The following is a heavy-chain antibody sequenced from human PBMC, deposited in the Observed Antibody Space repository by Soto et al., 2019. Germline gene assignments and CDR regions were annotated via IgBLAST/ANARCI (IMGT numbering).Heavy chain of an antibody. CDR2: IWYDGSNK. Sequence: PGGSLRLSCAASGFTFSSYGMHWVRQAPGKGLEWVAVIWYDGSNKYYADSVKGRFTISRDNSKNTLYLQMNSLRAEDTAVYYCARDAGEYYYYYSMDVWGKGTTVTV. CDR1: GFTFSSYG. CDR3: ARDAGEYYYYYSMDV. V-gene: IGHV3-33*01. J-gene: IGHJ6*03.